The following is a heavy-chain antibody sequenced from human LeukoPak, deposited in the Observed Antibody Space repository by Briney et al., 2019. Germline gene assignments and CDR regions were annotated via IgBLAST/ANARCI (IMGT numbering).Heavy chain of an antibody. CDR1: GGSISSYY. J-gene: IGHJ6*02. CDR3: ASGNYPYYYGMDV. Sequence: KPSETLSLTCTVSGGSISSYYWSWIRQPPGKGLEWIGYIYYSGSTNYNPSLKSRVTISVDTSKNQFSLKLSSVTAADTAVYYCASGNYPYYYGMDVWGQGTTVTVFS. D-gene: IGHD4-4*01. CDR2: IYYSGST. V-gene: IGHV4-59*01.